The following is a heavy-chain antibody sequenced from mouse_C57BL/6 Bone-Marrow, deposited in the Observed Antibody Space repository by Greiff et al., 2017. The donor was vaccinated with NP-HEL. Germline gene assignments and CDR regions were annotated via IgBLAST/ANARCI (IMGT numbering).Heavy chain of an antibody. CDR1: GFTFSDYY. Sequence: EVMLVESEGGLVQPGSSMKLSCTASGFTFSDYYMAWVRQVPEKGLEWVANINYDGSSTYYLDSLKSRFIISRDNAKNILYLQMSSLKSEDTATYYCARDLGPFDYWGQGTTLTVSS. V-gene: IGHV5-16*01. J-gene: IGHJ2*01. CDR3: ARDLGPFDY. CDR2: INYDGSST.